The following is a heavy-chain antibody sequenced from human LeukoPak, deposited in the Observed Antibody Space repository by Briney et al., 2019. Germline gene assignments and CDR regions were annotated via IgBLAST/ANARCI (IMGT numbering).Heavy chain of an antibody. Sequence: SETLSLTCTVSGDSISSGDYYWSWIRQPPGKGLEWIGEINHSGSTNYNPSLKSRVTISVDTSKNQFSLKLSSVTAADTAVYYCARGRITMVRGVRPFFDYWGQGTLVTVSS. V-gene: IGHV4-39*07. J-gene: IGHJ4*02. CDR1: GDSISSGDYY. D-gene: IGHD3-10*01. CDR3: ARGRITMVRGVRPFFDY. CDR2: INHSGST.